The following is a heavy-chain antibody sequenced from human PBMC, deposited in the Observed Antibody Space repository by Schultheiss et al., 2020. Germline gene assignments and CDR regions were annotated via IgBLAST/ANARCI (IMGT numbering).Heavy chain of an antibody. J-gene: IGHJ4*02. CDR1: GFTFSSYA. Sequence: GASLRLSCAASGFTFSSYAMSWVRQAPGKGLEWVSAISGSGGSTYYADSVKGRFTISRDNSKNTLYLQMNSLRAEDTAVYYCAKYGRDDFWSGYFDYWGKGTLVTVSS. D-gene: IGHD3-3*01. CDR2: ISGSGGST. CDR3: AKYGRDDFWSGYFDY. V-gene: IGHV3-23*01.